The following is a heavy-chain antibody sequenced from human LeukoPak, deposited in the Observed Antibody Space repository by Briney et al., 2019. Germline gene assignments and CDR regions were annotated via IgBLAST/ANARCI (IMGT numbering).Heavy chain of an antibody. Sequence: PSETLSLTYTASGGSISGYYWSWIRQSPEQGLVWIGYMYYSGSTNYNPSRRSRVTMSVDMSKIQFSLKLTSVTAADTALYYCARHFTYYYDTSGYPRDAFDIWGQGTMVSVSS. CDR1: GGSISGYY. CDR2: MYYSGST. J-gene: IGHJ3*02. D-gene: IGHD3-22*01. CDR3: ARHFTYYYDTSGYPRDAFDI. V-gene: IGHV4-59*08.